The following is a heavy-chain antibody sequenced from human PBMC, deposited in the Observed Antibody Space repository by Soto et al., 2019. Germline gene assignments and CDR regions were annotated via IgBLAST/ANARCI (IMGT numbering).Heavy chain of an antibody. J-gene: IGHJ3*02. CDR2: ISSDGRTT. V-gene: IGHV3-74*01. CDR3: ELVPAALRHNDAFDI. CDR1: GFTFSSHW. D-gene: IGHD2-2*01. Sequence: PGGSLRLSCAASGFTFSSHWMHWVRQAPGKGLVWVSRISSDGRTTNYADSVKGRFAISRDNAKNTLFLQMNSLSDEDTAVYYCELVPAALRHNDAFDIWGQGTMVTV.